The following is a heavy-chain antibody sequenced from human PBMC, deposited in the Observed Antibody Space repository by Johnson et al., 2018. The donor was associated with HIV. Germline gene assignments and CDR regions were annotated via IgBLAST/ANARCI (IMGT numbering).Heavy chain of an antibody. J-gene: IGHJ3*02. CDR3: AKVGGTAILRDAFDI. D-gene: IGHD1-26*01. Sequence: VQLVESRGVLVQPGGSLRLSCAASGFTVRSNEMSWVRQAPGKGLEWVSCISGGSTNYADSRQGRFTISRDNSKNTLYLQMNSLRAEATAVYYCAKVGGTAILRDAFDIWGQGTMVTVSS. CDR1: GFTVRSNE. CDR2: ISGGST. V-gene: IGHV3-38-3*01.